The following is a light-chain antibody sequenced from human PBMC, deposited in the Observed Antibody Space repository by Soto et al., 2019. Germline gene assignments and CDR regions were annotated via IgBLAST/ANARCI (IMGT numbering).Light chain of an antibody. CDR1: QSVSSNY. J-gene: IGKJ1*01. CDR3: QQYGSSVWT. CDR2: GAS. V-gene: IGKV3-20*01. Sequence: EIVLTQSPDTLSLSPGERATLSCRASQSVSSNYLAWYQQKPGQAPRLLIYGASRRAPGIPDRFSGSGSGTDFTLTISRLETEDFAVYYCQQYGSSVWTFGQGTKVEIK.